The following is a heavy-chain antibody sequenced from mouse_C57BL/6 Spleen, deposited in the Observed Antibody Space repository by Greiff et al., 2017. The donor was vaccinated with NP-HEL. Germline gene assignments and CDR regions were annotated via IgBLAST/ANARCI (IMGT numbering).Heavy chain of an antibody. CDR1: GYTFTGYW. CDR2: ILPGSGST. Sequence: VQLQQSGAELMKPGASVKLSCKATGYTFTGYWIEWVKQRPGHGLEWIGEILPGSGSTNYNEKFKGKATFTADTSSNTAYMQLSSLTTEDSAIYYCAREGRGDLDGYSHFDYWGQGTTLTVSS. CDR3: AREGRGDLDGYSHFDY. D-gene: IGHD2-3*01. J-gene: IGHJ2*01. V-gene: IGHV1-9*01.